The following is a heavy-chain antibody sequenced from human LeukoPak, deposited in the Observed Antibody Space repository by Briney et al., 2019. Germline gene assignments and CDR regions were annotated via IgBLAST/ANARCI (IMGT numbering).Heavy chain of an antibody. CDR3: ARDQRVDSSGWYFY. Sequence: PGGSLRLSCAASGFTFSSYWMSWVRQAPGKGVEWVANIKQDGSEKYYVDSVKGRFTISRDNAKNSLYLQMNSLRAEDTAVYYCARDQRVDSSGWYFYWGQGTLVTVSS. D-gene: IGHD6-19*01. CDR1: GFTFSSYW. CDR2: IKQDGSEK. J-gene: IGHJ4*02. V-gene: IGHV3-7*01.